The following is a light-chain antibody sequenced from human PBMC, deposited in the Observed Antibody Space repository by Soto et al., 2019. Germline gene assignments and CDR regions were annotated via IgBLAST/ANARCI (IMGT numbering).Light chain of an antibody. Sequence: QSALTQPRSVSGSPGQSVTISCTGTSSDVGAYNYVSWYQQYPGKAPKVMIYDVSKRPSGVPDRFSGSKSGNTASLTISGLQAEDEADYYCCSYAGTYTYVFGTGTQLTVL. J-gene: IGLJ1*01. CDR3: CSYAGTYTYV. CDR2: DVS. CDR1: SSDVGAYNY. V-gene: IGLV2-11*01.